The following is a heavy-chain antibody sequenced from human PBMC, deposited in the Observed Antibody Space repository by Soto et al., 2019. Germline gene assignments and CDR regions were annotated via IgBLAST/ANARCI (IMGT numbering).Heavy chain of an antibody. CDR1: GFTFSSYG. D-gene: IGHD1-26*01. CDR3: ARDGGIVGAQAFDY. J-gene: IGHJ4*02. V-gene: IGHV3-33*01. Sequence: QVQLVESGGGVVQPGRSLRLSCAASGFTFSSYGMHWVRQAPGKGLEWVAVIWYDGSNKYYADSVKGRFTISRDNSKNTLYLQMNSMRAEDTAVYYCARDGGIVGAQAFDYWGQGTLVTVSS. CDR2: IWYDGSNK.